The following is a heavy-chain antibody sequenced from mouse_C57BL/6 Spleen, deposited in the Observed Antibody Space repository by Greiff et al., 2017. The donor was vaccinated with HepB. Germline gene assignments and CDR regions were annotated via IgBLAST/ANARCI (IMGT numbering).Heavy chain of an antibody. CDR3: SSGDYSGSSYGYFDV. J-gene: IGHJ1*03. Sequence: QVQLQQPGAELVKPGASVKMSCKASGYTFTSYWITWVKQRPGQGLEWIGDIYPGSGSTNYNEKFKSKATLTVDTSSSTAYMQLSSLTSEDSAVSYCSSGDYSGSSYGYFDVWGTGTTVTVSS. V-gene: IGHV1-55*01. D-gene: IGHD1-1*01. CDR2: IYPGSGST. CDR1: GYTFTSYW.